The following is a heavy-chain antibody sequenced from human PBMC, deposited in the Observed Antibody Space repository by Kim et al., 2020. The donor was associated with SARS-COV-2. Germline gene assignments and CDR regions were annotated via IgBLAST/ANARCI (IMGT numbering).Heavy chain of an antibody. CDR2: INHSGST. Sequence: SETLSLTCAVYGGSFSGYYWSWIRQPPGKGLEWIGEINHSGSTNYNPSLKSRVTISVDTSKNQFSLKLSSVTAADTAVYYCASDSSGYYYFDYWGQGTLVTVSS. CDR1: GGSFSGYY. J-gene: IGHJ4*02. CDR3: ASDSSGYYYFDY. D-gene: IGHD3-22*01. V-gene: IGHV4-34*01.